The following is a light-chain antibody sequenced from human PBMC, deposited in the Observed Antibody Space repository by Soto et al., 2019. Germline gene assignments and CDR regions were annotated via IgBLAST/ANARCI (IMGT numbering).Light chain of an antibody. CDR2: DAS. CDR3: QQRTNCLT. Sequence: EIVLTQSPATLSLSPGESATLSCKASQSVGNYLAWYQQKPGQAPRLLIYDASNRATGIPARFSGSGSGTDFTLPISSLEPEDFAVYYCQQRTNCLTFGGGTKVETK. J-gene: IGKJ4*01. V-gene: IGKV3-11*01. CDR1: QSVGNY.